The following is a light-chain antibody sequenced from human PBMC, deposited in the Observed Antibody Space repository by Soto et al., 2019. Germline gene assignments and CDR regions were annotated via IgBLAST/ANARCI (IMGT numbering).Light chain of an antibody. V-gene: IGKV3-15*01. Sequence: EIVMTQSPATLSVSPGERATLSCRASQSVSSNLAWYQQKPGQPPRLLIYGASTRATGIPARFSGSGSGTEFTLTISSLQSEDFAVYYCQQYNNWPPLITFGPGTKVDIK. J-gene: IGKJ3*01. CDR3: QQYNNWPPLIT. CDR2: GAS. CDR1: QSVSSN.